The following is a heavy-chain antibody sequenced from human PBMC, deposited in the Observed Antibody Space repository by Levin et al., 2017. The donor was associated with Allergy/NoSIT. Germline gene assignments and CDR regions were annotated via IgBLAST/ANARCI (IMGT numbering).Heavy chain of an antibody. J-gene: IGHJ4*02. V-gene: IGHV3-23*01. CDR2: ISESGHST. D-gene: IGHD5-12*01. CDR3: AKALGGYDFDY. Sequence: PGGSLRLSCAASGFSFSHYAMSWVRQAPGKGLEWVSLISESGHSTYYADSVKGRFTFSRDNSMNTLYLQMNSLRAEDTAVYYCAKALGGYDFDYWGQGALVTVSS. CDR1: GFSFSHYA.